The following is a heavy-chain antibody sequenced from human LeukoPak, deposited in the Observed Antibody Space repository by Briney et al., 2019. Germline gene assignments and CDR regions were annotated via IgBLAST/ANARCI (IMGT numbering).Heavy chain of an antibody. CDR1: GFTFSSYA. V-gene: IGHV3-64D*06. D-gene: IGHD6-13*01. Sequence: HPGGSLRLSCAASGFTFSSYAMHWVRQAPGKGLEYVSAISSNGGSTYYADSVKGRFTISRDNSKNTLYLQMSSLRAEDTAVYYCVKGPRSSWYDYFDYWGQGTLVTVSS. CDR3: VKGPRSSWYDYFDY. J-gene: IGHJ4*02. CDR2: ISSNGGST.